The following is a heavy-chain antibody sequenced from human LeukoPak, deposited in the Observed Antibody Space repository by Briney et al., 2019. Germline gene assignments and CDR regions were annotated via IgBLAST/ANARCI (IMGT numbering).Heavy chain of an antibody. J-gene: IGHJ4*02. D-gene: IGHD3-10*01. CDR1: GGSFSSYY. CDR2: INNSGST. V-gene: IGHV4-34*01. CDR3: ERVGISMVRGGIITSGIYYFDY. Sequence: PSETLSLTCAVYGGSFSSYYWSWIRQPPGKGLEWIGEINNSGSTTYNPSLKSRVTIPLDTSKNQFSLKLSSGTDAETAVYYCERVGISMVRGGIITSGIYYFDYWGQGSLVTVSS.